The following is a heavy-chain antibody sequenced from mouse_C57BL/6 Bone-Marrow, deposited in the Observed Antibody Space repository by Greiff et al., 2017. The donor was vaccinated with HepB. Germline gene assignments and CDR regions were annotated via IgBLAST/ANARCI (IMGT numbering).Heavy chain of an antibody. Sequence: QVQLQQPGAELVKPGASVKMSCKASGYTFTSYWITWVKQRPGQGLEWIGDIYPGSGSTNYNEKFKGKATLTVDTSSSTAYMQLSSLTSEDSAVYYCAGIYYGDAMDYWGQGTSVTVSS. CDR3: AGIYYGDAMDY. J-gene: IGHJ4*01. CDR2: IYPGSGST. D-gene: IGHD1-1*01. CDR1: GYTFTSYW. V-gene: IGHV1-55*01.